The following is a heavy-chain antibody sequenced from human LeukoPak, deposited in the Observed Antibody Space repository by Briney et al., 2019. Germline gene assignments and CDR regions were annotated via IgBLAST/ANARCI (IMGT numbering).Heavy chain of an antibody. CDR2: ISDSGGST. CDR1: GFTFNNYA. CDR3: AKDADYSNYGPFDY. Sequence: GGSLRLSCAASGFTFNNYAMSWVRQPPGKGLEWVSGISDSGGSTYYADAVKGRFTISRDNSKNTLYLQMNSLRAEDTAVYYCAKDADYSNYGPFDYWGQGTLVTVSS. J-gene: IGHJ4*02. D-gene: IGHD4-11*01. V-gene: IGHV3-23*01.